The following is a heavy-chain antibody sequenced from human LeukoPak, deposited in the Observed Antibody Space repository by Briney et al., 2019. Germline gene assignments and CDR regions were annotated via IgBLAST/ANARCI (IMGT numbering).Heavy chain of an antibody. CDR3: ARARSGWNWFDP. CDR2: ISAYNGNT. Sequence: ASVKVSCKASGGTFSSYAISWVRQAPGQGPEWMGWISAYNGNTNYAQKLQGRVTMTTDTSTSTAYMELRSLRSDDTAVYYCARARSGWNWFDPWGQGTLVTVSS. CDR1: GGTFSSYA. V-gene: IGHV1-18*01. D-gene: IGHD6-19*01. J-gene: IGHJ5*02.